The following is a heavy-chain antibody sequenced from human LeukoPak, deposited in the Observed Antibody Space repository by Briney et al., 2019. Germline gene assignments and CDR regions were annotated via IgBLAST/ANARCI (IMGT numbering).Heavy chain of an antibody. CDR1: GFTFSSYS. D-gene: IGHD3-22*01. J-gene: IGHJ4*02. CDR2: IRDAGSNK. CDR3: TKNLGQWLDY. V-gene: IGHV3-30*02. Sequence: GGSLRLSCAASGFTFSSYSMHWVRQAPGKGLEWVAFIRDAGSNKYYADSVKGRFTISRDNSKNTLNLQMSSLRAEDTAVYYCTKNLGQWLDYWGQGTLVTVSS.